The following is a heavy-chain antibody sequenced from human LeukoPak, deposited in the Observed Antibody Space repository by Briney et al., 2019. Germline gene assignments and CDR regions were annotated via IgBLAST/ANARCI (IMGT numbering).Heavy chain of an antibody. D-gene: IGHD3-10*01. J-gene: IGHJ5*02. Sequence: SETLSLTCAVYGGSFSGYYWSWIRQPPGKGLEWIGEINHSGSTNYNPSLKSRVTISVDTSKNQFSLKLSSVTAADTAVYYCATGYCGSGTLSGFDPWGQGTLVTVSS. V-gene: IGHV4-34*01. CDR1: GGSFSGYY. CDR2: INHSGST. CDR3: ATGYCGSGTLSGFDP.